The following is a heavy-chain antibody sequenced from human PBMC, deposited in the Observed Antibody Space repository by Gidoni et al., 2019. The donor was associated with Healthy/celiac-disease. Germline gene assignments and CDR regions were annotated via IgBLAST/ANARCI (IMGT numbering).Heavy chain of an antibody. D-gene: IGHD6-13*01. CDR3: ACSYSSSWYLKGSEGTFDY. J-gene: IGHJ4*02. V-gene: IGHV1-69*01. CDR2: IIPIFGTA. Sequence: EVKKPGSSVKVSCKASGGTFSSYAISWVRQAPGQGLEWMGGIIPIFGTANYAQKFQGRVTITANESTSTAYMELSSLRSEDTAVYYCACSYSSSWYLKGSEGTFDYWGQGTLVTVSS. CDR1: GGTFSSYA.